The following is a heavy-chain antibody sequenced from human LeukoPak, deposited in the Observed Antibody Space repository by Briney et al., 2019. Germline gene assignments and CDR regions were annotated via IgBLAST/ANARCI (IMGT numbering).Heavy chain of an antibody. J-gene: IGHJ6*02. V-gene: IGHV4-4*07. CDR1: GGSSSSYY. D-gene: IGHD1-1*01. Sequence: PSETLSLTCTVPGGSSSSYYWSWIRQPAGEGLEWIGRIYAGGSTIYNPSLKSRVTLSLDTSTNQFSLKLNSATAADTAVYYCAGQLANLPMDVWGQGTTVTVSS. CDR3: AGQLANLPMDV. CDR2: IYAGGST.